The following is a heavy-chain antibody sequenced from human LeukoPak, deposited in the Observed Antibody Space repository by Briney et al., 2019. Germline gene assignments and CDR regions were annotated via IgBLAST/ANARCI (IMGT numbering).Heavy chain of an antibody. J-gene: IGHJ4*02. CDR2: INSDWSST. Sequence: GGSLRLSCAASGFTFSSYWVRWVRPAPGKGLVWVSRINSDWSSTSYADSVKGRFTNSRDNAKTTLYLQMNSRRAEDTAVYYCARGRGNWNYGIFDYWGQGTLVTVSS. CDR3: ARGRGNWNYGIFDY. CDR1: GFTFSSYW. D-gene: IGHD1-7*01. V-gene: IGHV3-74*01.